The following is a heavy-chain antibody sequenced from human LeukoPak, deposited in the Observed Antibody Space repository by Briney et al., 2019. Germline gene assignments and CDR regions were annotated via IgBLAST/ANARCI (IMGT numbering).Heavy chain of an antibody. Sequence: PSKTLSLTCAVYGGSFSGYYWSWIRQPPGKGLEWIGEINHSGSTNYNPSLKSRVTISVDTSKNQFSLKLSSVTAADTAVYYCARGPPTMVRGVIRDYYYYGMDVWGQGTTVTVSS. D-gene: IGHD3-10*01. J-gene: IGHJ6*02. CDR2: INHSGST. CDR1: GGSFSGYY. CDR3: ARGPPTMVRGVIRDYYYYGMDV. V-gene: IGHV4-34*01.